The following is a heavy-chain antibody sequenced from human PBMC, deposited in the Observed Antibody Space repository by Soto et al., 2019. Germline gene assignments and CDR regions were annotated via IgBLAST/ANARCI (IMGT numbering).Heavy chain of an antibody. CDR3: ARVVLGYMDV. Sequence: PSETLSLTCAVYGGSFSGYYWSWIRQPPGKGLEWIGEINHSGSTNYNPSLESRVTISVDTSKNQFSLKLSSVTAADTAVYYCARVVLGYMDVWGKGTTVTVSS. V-gene: IGHV4-34*01. J-gene: IGHJ6*03. CDR2: INHSGST. D-gene: IGHD2-15*01. CDR1: GGSFSGYY.